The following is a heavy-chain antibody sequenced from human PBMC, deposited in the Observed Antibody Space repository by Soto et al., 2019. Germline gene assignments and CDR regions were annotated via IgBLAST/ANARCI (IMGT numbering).Heavy chain of an antibody. J-gene: IGHJ4*02. D-gene: IGHD3-10*01. CDR3: AREVEVFYGSVNYIDY. CDR2: IGSSRSYT. CDR1: GFTFSDYY. Sequence: GGSLRLSCAASGFTFSDYYMSWVRQAPGKGLEWISYIGSSRSYTNYADSVKGRFTISRDNAKNSLYLQMNSLRAEDTAVYYCAREVEVFYGSVNYIDYWGQGTLVTVSS. V-gene: IGHV3-11*05.